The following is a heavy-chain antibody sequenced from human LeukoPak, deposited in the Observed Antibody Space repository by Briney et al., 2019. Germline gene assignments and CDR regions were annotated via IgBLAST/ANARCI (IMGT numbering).Heavy chain of an antibody. CDR2: INHSGST. CDR1: GGSFSGYY. J-gene: IGHJ3*02. CDR3: ARRLKNMITFGGVISHQHAFDI. Sequence: SETLSLTCSVYGGSFSGYYWRCIRHPPRKGLWCIWEINHSGSTNYNPSLKSRVTISVDTSKNQFSLKLRSVSSADTRVYYCARRLKNMITFGGVISHQHAFDIWGKGKMVTVSS. D-gene: IGHD3-16*01. V-gene: IGHV4-34*01.